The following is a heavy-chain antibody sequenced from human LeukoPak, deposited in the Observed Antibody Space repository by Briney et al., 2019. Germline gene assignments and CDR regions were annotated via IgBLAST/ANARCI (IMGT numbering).Heavy chain of an antibody. CDR3: ARLQPPLLGYYFDNRGYLGAFDI. CDR2: IYPGDSDI. CDR1: GYSFTTYW. Sequence: GESLKISCKGSGYSFTTYWIAWVRQMPGKGLEWRGIIYPGDSDIRYSPSFQGQVTISADKSISTAYLQWSGLKASDTAMFYCARLQPPLLGYYFDNRGYLGAFDIWGQGTMVTVSS. V-gene: IGHV5-51*01. J-gene: IGHJ3*02. D-gene: IGHD3-22*01.